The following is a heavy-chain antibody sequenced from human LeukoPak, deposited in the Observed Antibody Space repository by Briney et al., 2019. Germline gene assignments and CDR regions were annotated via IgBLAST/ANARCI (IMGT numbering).Heavy chain of an antibody. V-gene: IGHV3-30-3*01. Sequence: GRSLRLSCAASGFTFSSYAMHWVRKAPGKGLEGVAVISYEGSNKYNADSVKGRFTISRDNSKNTLYLQMNSLRAEVTAVYYCAREWYGCNSEDAFDIWGQGTMVTVSS. D-gene: IGHD4-23*01. J-gene: IGHJ3*02. CDR1: GFTFSSYA. CDR2: ISYEGSNK. CDR3: AREWYGCNSEDAFDI.